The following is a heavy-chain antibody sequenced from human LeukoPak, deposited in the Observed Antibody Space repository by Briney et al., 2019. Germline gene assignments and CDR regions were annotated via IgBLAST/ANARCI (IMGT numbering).Heavy chain of an antibody. J-gene: IGHJ5*02. Sequence: GGSLRLSCAASGFTFSSYAMSWVRQAPGKGLEWVSAISGSGGSTYYADSVKGRFTISRDNSKNTLYLQMNSLRAEDTAVYYCAKAGGYSNYGGWFDPWGQGTLVTVSS. CDR3: AKAGGYSNYGGWFDP. CDR2: ISGSGGST. V-gene: IGHV3-23*01. CDR1: GFTFSSYA. D-gene: IGHD4-11*01.